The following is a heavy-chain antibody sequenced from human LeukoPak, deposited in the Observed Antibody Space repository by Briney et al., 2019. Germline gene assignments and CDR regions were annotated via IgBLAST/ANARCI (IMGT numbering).Heavy chain of an antibody. CDR1: GYTFTSYD. Sequence: ASVKVSCKASGYTFTSYDINWVRQATGQGLEWMGWMNPNSGNTGYAQKFQGRVTMTRNTSISTAYMELSSLRSEDTAVYYCARVDIAVAGIDYWGQGTLVTVSS. J-gene: IGHJ4*02. CDR3: ARVDIAVAGIDY. D-gene: IGHD6-19*01. V-gene: IGHV1-8*01. CDR2: MNPNSGNT.